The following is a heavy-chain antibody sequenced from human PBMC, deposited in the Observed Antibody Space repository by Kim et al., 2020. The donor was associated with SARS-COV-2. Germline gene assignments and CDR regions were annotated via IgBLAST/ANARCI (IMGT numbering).Heavy chain of an antibody. Sequence: GGSLRLSCAASFFPFLIYSMHWVRQAPGKGLEWVSSISSSSSYIYYADSVKGRFTISRDNAKNSLYLQMNSLRAEDTAVYYCARYSSGWTYWGQGTLVTGSS. CDR1: FFPFLIYS. CDR3: ARYSSGWTY. D-gene: IGHD6-19*01. CDR2: ISSSSSYI. J-gene: IGHJ4*02. V-gene: IGHV3-21*01.